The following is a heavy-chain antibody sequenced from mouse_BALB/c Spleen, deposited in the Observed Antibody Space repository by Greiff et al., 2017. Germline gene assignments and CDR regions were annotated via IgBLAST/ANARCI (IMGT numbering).Heavy chain of an antibody. D-gene: IGHD2-2*01. Sequence: EVQVVESGGGLVQPGGSLRLSCATSGFTFTDYYMSWVRQPPGKALEWLGFIRNKANGYTTEYSASVKGRFTISRDNSQSILYLQMNTLRAEDSATYYCARDLGYDGDYWGQGTTLTVTS. CDR2: IRNKANGYTT. V-gene: IGHV7-3*02. CDR3: ARDLGYDGDY. CDR1: GFTFTDYY. J-gene: IGHJ2*01.